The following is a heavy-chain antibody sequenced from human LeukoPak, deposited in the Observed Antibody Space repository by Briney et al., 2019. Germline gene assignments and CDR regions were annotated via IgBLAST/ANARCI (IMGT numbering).Heavy chain of an antibody. CDR3: PSHHDFWSGGKSNWFDP. J-gene: IGHJ5*02. CDR1: GYTFTSYG. D-gene: IGHD3-3*01. V-gene: IGHV1-18*01. CDR2: ISAYNGNT. Sequence: ASVKVSCKASGYTFTSYGISWVRQAPGQGLEWMGWISAYNGNTNYAQKLQGRVTMTTDTSTSTAYMELRSLRSDDTAVYYCPSHHDFWSGGKSNWFDPWGQGTLVTVSS.